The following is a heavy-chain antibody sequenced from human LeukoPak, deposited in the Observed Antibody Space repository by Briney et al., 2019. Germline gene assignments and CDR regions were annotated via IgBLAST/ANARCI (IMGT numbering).Heavy chain of an antibody. CDR3: ARRDHYDSSGYPNFDY. Sequence: GESLKISCKGSGYSFTSYWIGWVRQMPGKGPEWMGIIYPGDSDTRYSPSFQGQVTISADKSISTAYLQWSSLKASDTAMYYCARRDHYDSSGYPNFDYGGQGTLVTVSS. D-gene: IGHD3-22*01. CDR2: IYPGDSDT. J-gene: IGHJ4*02. CDR1: GYSFTSYW. V-gene: IGHV5-51*01.